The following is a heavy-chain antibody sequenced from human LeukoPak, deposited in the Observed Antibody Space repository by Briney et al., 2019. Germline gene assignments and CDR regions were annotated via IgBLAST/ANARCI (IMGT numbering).Heavy chain of an antibody. CDR1: GYTFTRYY. D-gene: IGHD4-23*01. CDR2: INPSGDST. V-gene: IGHV1-46*01. Sequence: GASVKVCCKASGYTFTRYYIHWVRQAPGQGLEGMGTINPSGDSTSYAQKFQGRVTMTRDTSTSTVYMELSSLRSEDTAVYYCARAPGYGGNSDYWGQGTLVTVSS. CDR3: ARAPGYGGNSDY. J-gene: IGHJ4*02.